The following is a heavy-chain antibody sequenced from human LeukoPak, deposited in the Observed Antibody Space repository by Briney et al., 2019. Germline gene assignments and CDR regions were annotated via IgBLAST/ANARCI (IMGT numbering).Heavy chain of an antibody. CDR3: AKIKRPLVMFTDTLDY. CDR1: GCTFTSYG. D-gene: IGHD2/OR15-2a*01. CDR2: ISAYNGNT. Sequence: ASVKVSCKASGCTFTSYGISWVRQAPGQGLEWMGWISAYNGNTNYAQKLQGRVTITADESTSTAYMELSSLRPEDTAVYYCAKIKRPLVMFTDTLDYWGQGTLVTVSS. J-gene: IGHJ4*02. V-gene: IGHV1-18*01.